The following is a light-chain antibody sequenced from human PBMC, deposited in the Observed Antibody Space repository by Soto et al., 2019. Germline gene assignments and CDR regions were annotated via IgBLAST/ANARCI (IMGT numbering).Light chain of an antibody. Sequence: DIQMTQSPSSLSASVGDRVTITCRASQSISSYLNWYQQKPGKAPKLLIYAASSLQSGVPSRFSGSGSGTDFTLNISSLQPEDFATYYCQQSYSTPLSLTFGGGTKVEIK. J-gene: IGKJ4*01. CDR1: QSISSY. CDR2: AAS. V-gene: IGKV1-39*01. CDR3: QQSYSTPLSLT.